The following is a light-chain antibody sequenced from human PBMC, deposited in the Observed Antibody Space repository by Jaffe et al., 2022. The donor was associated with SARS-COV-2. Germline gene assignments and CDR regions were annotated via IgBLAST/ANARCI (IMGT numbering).Light chain of an antibody. CDR2: QNS. Sequence: SYELTQPPSESVSPGQTASITCSGDKLGDKYAYWYQQKPGQSPVLVIYQNSKRPSGIPERFSGSNSGNTATLTLSGTQAMDEADYYCQSWDSSVVVFGGGTKLTVL. CDR1: KLGDKY. CDR3: QSWDSSVVV. V-gene: IGLV3-1*01. J-gene: IGLJ2*01.